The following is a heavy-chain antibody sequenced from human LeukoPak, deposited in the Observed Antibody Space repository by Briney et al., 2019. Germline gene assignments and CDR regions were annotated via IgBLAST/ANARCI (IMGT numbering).Heavy chain of an antibody. V-gene: IGHV1-2*02. D-gene: IGHD1-26*01. CDR2: INPNSGGT. CDR3: ARDGGSYYVSYWFDP. Sequence: GASVKVSCKAFGYTFTGYYMHWVRQAPGQGLEWMGWINPNSGGTNYAQKFQGRVTMTRDTSISTAYMELSRLRSDDTAVYYCARDGGSYYVSYWFDPWGQGTLVTVSS. CDR1: GYTFTGYY. J-gene: IGHJ5*02.